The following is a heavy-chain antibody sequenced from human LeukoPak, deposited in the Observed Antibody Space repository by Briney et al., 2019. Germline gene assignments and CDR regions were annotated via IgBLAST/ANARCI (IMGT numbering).Heavy chain of an antibody. CDR3: AKNLRRGYSGYVY. Sequence: SGGSLRLSCAASGFTFSSYAMSWVRQAPGKGQEWVSAISGSGGSTYYADSVKGRFTISRDNSKNTLYLQMNSLRAEDTAVYYCAKNLRRGYSGYVYWGQGTLVTVSS. CDR2: ISGSGGST. D-gene: IGHD5-12*01. V-gene: IGHV3-23*01. J-gene: IGHJ4*02. CDR1: GFTFSSYA.